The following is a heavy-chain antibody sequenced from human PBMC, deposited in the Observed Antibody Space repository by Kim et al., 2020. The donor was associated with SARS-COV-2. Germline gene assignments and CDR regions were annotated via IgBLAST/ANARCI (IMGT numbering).Heavy chain of an antibody. V-gene: IGHV1-18*01. Sequence: SNGNTNSAQKLEGTVTMTTDTTTRTAYMELRSLRADDTAVYYCARRAFDIWGQGTMVTVSS. CDR3: ARRAFDI. CDR2: SNGNT. J-gene: IGHJ3*02.